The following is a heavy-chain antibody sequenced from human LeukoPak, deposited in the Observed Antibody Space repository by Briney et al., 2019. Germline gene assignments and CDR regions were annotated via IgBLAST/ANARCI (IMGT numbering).Heavy chain of an antibody. CDR1: GFTVSSNY. CDR3: ATPLRLARAFDI. J-gene: IGHJ3*02. V-gene: IGHV3-53*01. Sequence: GGSLRLSCAASGFTVSSNYMSWVRQAPGKGLEWVSVIYSGGSTYYADSVKGRFTISRDNSKNTLYLQMNSLRAEDTAVYYCATPLRLARAFDIWGQGTMVTVSS. CDR2: IYSGGST.